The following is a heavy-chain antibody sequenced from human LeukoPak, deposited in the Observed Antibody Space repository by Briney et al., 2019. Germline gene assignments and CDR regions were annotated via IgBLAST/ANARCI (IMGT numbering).Heavy chain of an antibody. D-gene: IGHD3-10*01. CDR1: SFTFSSYV. CDR2: VSTTGGST. Sequence: GGSLRLSCGASSFTFSSYVMSWVRQAPGKGLEWVSTVSTTGGSTYYADSVKGRFTISRDNSKNTLYLQMNSLRAEDTAVYYCANDLKATMVRGVIRYDYWGQGTLVTVSS. V-gene: IGHV3-23*01. J-gene: IGHJ4*02. CDR3: ANDLKATMVRGVIRYDY.